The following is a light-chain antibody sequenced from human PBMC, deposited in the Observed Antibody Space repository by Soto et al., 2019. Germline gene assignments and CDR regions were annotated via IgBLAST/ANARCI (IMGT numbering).Light chain of an antibody. CDR1: QTVSSSY. V-gene: IGKV3-20*01. CDR2: GAS. CDR3: QKCGSSLWT. Sequence: EIVLTQSPGTLSLSPGERATLSCRASQTVSSSYLAWYQQKPGQAPRLLIYGASSRATGIPDRFTGSGSGKEFTLTISRLEPEDVAVSACQKCGSSLWTLGHGTKVEIK. J-gene: IGKJ1*01.